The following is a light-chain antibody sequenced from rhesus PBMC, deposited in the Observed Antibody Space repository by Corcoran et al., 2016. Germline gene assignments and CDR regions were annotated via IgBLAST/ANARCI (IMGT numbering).Light chain of an antibody. CDR1: SSDIGNYNR. CDR3: SSYSTSGTYI. J-gene: IGLJ1*01. CDR2: EVN. V-gene: IGLV2-13*03. Sequence: QAAPTQSPSVSGSPGQSVTISCTGTSSDIGNYNRVSWYQQHPGKAPKLIISEVNKRPSGVSDRFSGSKSGNAASLTVSGLQAEDVADYYCSSYSTSGTYIFAGGTRLTVL.